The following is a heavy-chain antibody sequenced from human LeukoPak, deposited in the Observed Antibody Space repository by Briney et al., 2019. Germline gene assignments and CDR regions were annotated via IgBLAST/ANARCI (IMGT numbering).Heavy chain of an antibody. CDR3: ARYPLAFDF. CDR1: GDSVTNHQ. V-gene: IGHV4-59*02. J-gene: IGHJ4*02. D-gene: IGHD6-6*01. Sequence: SETLSHTCTVSGDSVTNHQWSWVRQPPGKGLEWIAYIHHSGSTNYNPSLKNRVTISMDTSKNQFSLRLISVTAADTAVYYCARYPLAFDFWGQGILVTVSS. CDR2: IHHSGST.